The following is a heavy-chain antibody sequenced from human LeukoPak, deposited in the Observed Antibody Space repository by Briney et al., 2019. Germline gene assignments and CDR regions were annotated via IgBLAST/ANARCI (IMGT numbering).Heavy chain of an antibody. J-gene: IGHJ4*02. V-gene: IGHV4-34*01. CDR2: INHSGST. CDR1: GGSFSGYY. CDR3: ARAGRIYSSSWYENY. Sequence: SETLSLTCAVYGGSFSGYYWSWIRQPPGKGLEWIGEINHSGSTNYNPSLKSRVTISVDTSKNQFSLKLSSVIAADTAVYYCARAGRIYSSSWYENYWGQGTLVTVSS. D-gene: IGHD6-13*01.